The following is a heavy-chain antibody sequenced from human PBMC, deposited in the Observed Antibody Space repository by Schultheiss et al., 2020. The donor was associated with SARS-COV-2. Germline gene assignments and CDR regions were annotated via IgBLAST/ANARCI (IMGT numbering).Heavy chain of an antibody. V-gene: IGHV4-4*02. CDR1: GGSISSSNW. CDR3: ARAGVEILRVGYFDS. D-gene: IGHD5-24*01. Sequence: SETLSLTCAVSGGSISSSNWWSWVRQPPGKGLEWIGEIYHSGSTNYNPSLKSRVTISVDKSKNQFSLKLSSVTAADTAVYYCARAGVEILRVGYFDSWGQGTLVTVSS. CDR2: IYHSGST. J-gene: IGHJ4*02.